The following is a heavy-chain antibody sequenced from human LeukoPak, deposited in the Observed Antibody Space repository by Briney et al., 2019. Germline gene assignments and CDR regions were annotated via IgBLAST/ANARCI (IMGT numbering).Heavy chain of an antibody. CDR2: ISAYSGNT. V-gene: IGHV1-18*01. Sequence: ASAKVSCKASGYTFTTYGISWVRQAPGQGLEWMGWISAYSGNTNYAQKLQGRVTMTTDTSTSTAYMELRSLGSDDTAVYYCARGYDFWSASDYWGQGTLVTVSS. CDR3: ARGYDFWSASDY. D-gene: IGHD3-3*01. J-gene: IGHJ4*02. CDR1: GYTFTTYG.